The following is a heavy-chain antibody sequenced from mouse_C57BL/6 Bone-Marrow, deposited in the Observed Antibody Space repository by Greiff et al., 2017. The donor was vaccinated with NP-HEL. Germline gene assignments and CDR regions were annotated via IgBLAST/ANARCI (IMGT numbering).Heavy chain of an antibody. J-gene: IGHJ1*03. CDR1: GYTFTSYW. V-gene: IGHV1-53*01. D-gene: IGHD2-1*01. CDR2: INPSNGGT. CDR3: ARSGIYYGNSDWYFDV. Sequence: QVQLQQSGTELVKPGASVKLSCKASGYTFTSYWMHWVKQRPGQGLEWIGNINPSNGGTNYNEKFKSKATLTVDKSSSTAYMQLSSLTSEDSAVYYCARSGIYYGNSDWYFDVWGTGTTVTVSS.